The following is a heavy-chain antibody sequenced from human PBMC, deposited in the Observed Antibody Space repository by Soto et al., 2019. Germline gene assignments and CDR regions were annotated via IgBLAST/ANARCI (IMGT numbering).Heavy chain of an antibody. V-gene: IGHV4-59*12. Sequence: SETRSLTCNVSGGSIRPYYWNWVRLPPGKGLEWIGYVHYSGSTSYNPSLKSRLTMTVATSKNQFTLRLTSVTAADTAFYYCAREDDYYAFDIWGQGALVTVSS. CDR3: AREDDYYAFDI. J-gene: IGHJ4*02. D-gene: IGHD3-22*01. CDR2: VHYSGST. CDR1: GGSIRPYY.